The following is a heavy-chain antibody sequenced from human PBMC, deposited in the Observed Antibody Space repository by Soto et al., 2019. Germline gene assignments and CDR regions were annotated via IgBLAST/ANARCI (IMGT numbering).Heavy chain of an antibody. D-gene: IGHD4-4*01. V-gene: IGHV1-69*01. Sequence: QVQLVQSGAEVKKTGSSVKVSCKASGGTFSSYAISWVRQAPGQGLEWMGGIIPIFGTANYAQKFQGRVTITADESTSTAYMELSSLRSEDTAVYYCARGGVEYSTAYYYYGMDVWGQGTTVTVSS. CDR3: ARGGVEYSTAYYYYGMDV. CDR2: IIPIFGTA. J-gene: IGHJ6*02. CDR1: GGTFSSYA.